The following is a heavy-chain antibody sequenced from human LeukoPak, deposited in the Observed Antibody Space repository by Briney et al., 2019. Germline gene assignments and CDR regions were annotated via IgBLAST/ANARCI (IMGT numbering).Heavy chain of an antibody. V-gene: IGHV5-51*01. CDR2: IYPGDSDT. Sequence: GESLKISCKGSGYSFTSYWIGWVRQMPGKGLEWMGIIYPGDSDTRYSPSFQGQVTISADKSISTAYLQWSSLKASDTAMYYCARRYYGSGSYYNWFDPWGQGTVVTVSS. CDR1: GYSFTSYW. J-gene: IGHJ5*02. CDR3: ARRYYGSGSYYNWFDP. D-gene: IGHD3-10*01.